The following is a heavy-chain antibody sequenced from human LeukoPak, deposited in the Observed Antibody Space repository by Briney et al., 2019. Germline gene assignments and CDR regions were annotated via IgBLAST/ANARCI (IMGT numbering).Heavy chain of an antibody. Sequence: GASVKVSCKASGYTLTSYAMHWVRQAPGQGLEWMGWISAFNGNTNYAQILQGRVTLTTDTSTSTVHMELRSLRSDDTAVYYCARDKGGGYSYGYGGEFDYWGQGTLVTVSS. V-gene: IGHV1-18*01. CDR3: ARDKGGGYSYGYGGEFDY. CDR2: ISAFNGNT. CDR1: GYTLTSYA. D-gene: IGHD5-18*01. J-gene: IGHJ4*02.